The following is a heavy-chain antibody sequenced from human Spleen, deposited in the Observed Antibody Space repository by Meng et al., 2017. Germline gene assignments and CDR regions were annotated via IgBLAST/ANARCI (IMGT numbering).Heavy chain of an antibody. CDR2: IYHGGDT. Sequence: QVQLQESGPGLVKPSGTLSLTCVVAGGSISSMDWWSWVRQPPGKGLEWIGEIYHGGDTNYNPYLKSRVTIAIDRSKNQFSLKLSSVTAADTAVYYCASWIYSCGWQWGQGTLVTVSS. V-gene: IGHV4/OR15-8*02. D-gene: IGHD6-19*01. J-gene: IGHJ4*02. CDR3: ASWIYSCGWQ. CDR1: GGSISSMDW.